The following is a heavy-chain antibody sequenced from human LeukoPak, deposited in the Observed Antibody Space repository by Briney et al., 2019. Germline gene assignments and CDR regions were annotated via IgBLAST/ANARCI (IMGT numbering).Heavy chain of an antibody. J-gene: IGHJ3*02. D-gene: IGHD6-19*01. V-gene: IGHV5-51*01. CDR3: ARPQWRGVNDAFDI. Sequence: GESLKISCKVSAYSFSSYWIVRVRQMTGKGLECMGIIYPGDSDTKYRPSFQGQVTISADKSINTAYLQWSSLKASDTALYYCARPQWRGVNDAFDIWGQGTMVTVSS. CDR1: AYSFSSYW. CDR2: IYPGDSDT.